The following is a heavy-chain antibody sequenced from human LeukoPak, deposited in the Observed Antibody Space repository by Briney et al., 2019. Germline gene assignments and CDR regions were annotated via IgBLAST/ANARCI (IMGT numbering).Heavy chain of an antibody. Sequence: PGGSLRLSCAASGFTFSSYAMSWVRQAPGKGLEWVSAISGSGGSTYYADSVKGRFTISRDNSKNTLYLQMNSLRAEDTAVYFCARDSSVRGVISDWGQGALLTVSS. CDR1: GFTFSSYA. J-gene: IGHJ1*01. CDR3: ARDSSVRGVISD. D-gene: IGHD3-10*01. CDR2: ISGSGGST. V-gene: IGHV3-23*01.